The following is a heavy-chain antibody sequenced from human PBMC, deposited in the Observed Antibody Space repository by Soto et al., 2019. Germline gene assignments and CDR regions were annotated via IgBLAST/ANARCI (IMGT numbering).Heavy chain of an antibody. CDR2: MGYNGFT. J-gene: IGHJ6*02. D-gene: IGHD3-10*01. V-gene: IGHV4-59*08. CDR3: ARQGFGELHGLVDV. Sequence: QVQLQESGPGLVKPSETLSLTCTISGGPMNNYYCSWFRQPRGQGLEWIGYMGYNGFTRYNPSLRRXVXXSLDTSKNQFSLSLSSVTAADTALYYCARQGFGELHGLVDVWGQGITVTVSS. CDR1: GGPMNNYY.